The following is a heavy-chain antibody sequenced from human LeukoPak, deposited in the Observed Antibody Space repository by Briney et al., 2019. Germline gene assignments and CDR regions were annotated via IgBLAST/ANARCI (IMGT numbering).Heavy chain of an antibody. J-gene: IGHJ6*03. Sequence: GGSLRLSCAASGFTFSSYWMSWVRQAPGKGLEWVANIKQDGSEKYYVDSVKGRFTISRDNAKNSLYLQMNSLRAEDTAVYYCARDLRIAAEPPLRSYYYYYMDVWGKGTTVTVSS. V-gene: IGHV3-7*01. CDR1: GFTFSSYW. D-gene: IGHD6-13*01. CDR3: ARDLRIAAEPPLRSYYYYYMDV. CDR2: IKQDGSEK.